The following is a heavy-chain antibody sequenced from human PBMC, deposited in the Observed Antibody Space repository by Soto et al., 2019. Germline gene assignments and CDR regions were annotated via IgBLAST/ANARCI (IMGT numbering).Heavy chain of an antibody. CDR2: ISYRGST. Sequence: SETLSLTCTVSGGSIISDYWSWIRQPPGKGLEWIGYISYRGSTNYNPSLTSLVTIPVDTSKNQFSLKLSAVTAADTAVYYCARGLSGSSLFDYWGQGTLVTVSS. CDR1: GGSIISDY. D-gene: IGHD1-26*01. J-gene: IGHJ4*02. CDR3: ARGLSGSSLFDY. V-gene: IGHV4-59*01.